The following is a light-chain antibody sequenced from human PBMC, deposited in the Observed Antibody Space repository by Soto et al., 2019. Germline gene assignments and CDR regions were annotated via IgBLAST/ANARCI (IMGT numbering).Light chain of an antibody. J-gene: IGKJ3*01. CDR2: GAS. Sequence: EIGMTQSPATLSVSPGERATLSCRASQSISSNLAWYQQKPGQAPRLLIYGASTRATGIPATFSGSGSGTEFTLTISSLQSADFAVYYFQQYNNWPFTFGPGTKVDIK. V-gene: IGKV3-15*01. CDR3: QQYNNWPFT. CDR1: QSISSN.